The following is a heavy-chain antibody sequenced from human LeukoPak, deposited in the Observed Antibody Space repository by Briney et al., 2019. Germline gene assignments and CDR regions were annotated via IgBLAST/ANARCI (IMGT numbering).Heavy chain of an antibody. CDR1: GVSLSGYY. CDR2: INHSGSS. D-gene: IGHD3-10*01. CDR3: ARQHMVRGLGWFDP. Sequence: SETLSLTCAVYGVSLSGYYWSWVRQPPGKGLEWVGEINHSGSSNYNPSLKSRVTISVNTCKKQFSLKLSSVTAADTAVYYCARQHMVRGLGWFDPWGQGTLVTVSS. J-gene: IGHJ5*02. V-gene: IGHV4-34*01.